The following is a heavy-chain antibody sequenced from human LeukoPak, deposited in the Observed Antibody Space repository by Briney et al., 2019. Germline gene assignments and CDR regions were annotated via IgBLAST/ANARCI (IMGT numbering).Heavy chain of an antibody. J-gene: IGHJ5*02. CDR3: ARDRGCTTSSCYRTGLRWFDP. CDR2: INPKDGST. V-gene: IGHV1-46*01. D-gene: IGHD2-2*01. CDR1: GDSFTTYY. Sequence: ASVKVSCKTSGDSFTTYYFHWVRQAPGQGLEWVATINPKDGSTNYAENFRGRVTLTRDTSTTTLYMDLHSLESADTAVYYCARDRGCTTSSCYRTGLRWFDPWAREPWSSSPQ.